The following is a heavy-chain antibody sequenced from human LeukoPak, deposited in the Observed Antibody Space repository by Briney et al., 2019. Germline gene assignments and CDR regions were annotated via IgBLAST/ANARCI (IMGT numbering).Heavy chain of an antibody. CDR2: IFYSGST. Sequence: SETLSLTCTVSGGSISSYYWSWIRQPPGKGLEWIGYIFYSGSTNYNPSLKSRVTISVDTSKNQFSLRLSSVTAADTAVYYCARGPVATITGAFDYWGQGTLVTVSS. D-gene: IGHD5-24*01. V-gene: IGHV4-59*01. J-gene: IGHJ4*02. CDR3: ARGPVATITGAFDY. CDR1: GGSISSYY.